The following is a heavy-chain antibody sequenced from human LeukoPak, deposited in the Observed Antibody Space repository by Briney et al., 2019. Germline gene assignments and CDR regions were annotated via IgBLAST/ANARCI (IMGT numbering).Heavy chain of an antibody. CDR3: ARDYYYDSSSAFDI. D-gene: IGHD3-22*01. CDR1: GGSISSYY. V-gene: IGHV4-4*07. Sequence: NPSETLSLTCTVSGGSISSYYWSWIRQPAGKGLEWIGRIYTSGSSNSNPSLKSRVTMSADTSKNQFSLKLSSVTAADTAVYYCARDYYYDSSSAFDIWGQGTMVTVSS. J-gene: IGHJ3*02. CDR2: IYTSGSS.